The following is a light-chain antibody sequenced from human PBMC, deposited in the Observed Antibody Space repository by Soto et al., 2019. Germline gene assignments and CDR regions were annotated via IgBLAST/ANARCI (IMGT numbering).Light chain of an antibody. J-gene: IGKJ2*01. Sequence: DIQMTQTPSSLSASVGDRVTMTCHTSQDISNYLNWYQQKPGKAPKLLIYDASNLETGVPSRFSGSGSGTHFPFTISSLQPEDIATYYCQQYDNLPRTFGQGTKVDIK. CDR3: QQYDNLPRT. CDR1: QDISNY. V-gene: IGKV1-33*01. CDR2: DAS.